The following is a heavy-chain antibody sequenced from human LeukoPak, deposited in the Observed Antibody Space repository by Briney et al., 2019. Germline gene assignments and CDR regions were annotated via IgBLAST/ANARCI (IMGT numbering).Heavy chain of an antibody. V-gene: IGHV3-23*01. D-gene: IGHD1-14*01. CDR3: ARGVPGGYFDY. CDR1: GFTFSSYA. J-gene: IGHJ4*02. CDR2: ISGSGDST. Sequence: GGSLRLSCAASGFTFSSYAMSWVRQAPGKGMEWVSSISGSGDSTYYADSVKGRLTISRDNAKNSLYLQMNSLRAEDTAVYYCARGVPGGYFDYWGQGTLVTVSS.